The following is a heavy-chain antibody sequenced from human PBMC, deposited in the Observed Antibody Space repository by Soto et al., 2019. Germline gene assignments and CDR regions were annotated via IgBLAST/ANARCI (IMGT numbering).Heavy chain of an antibody. CDR3: TRDLGVGWPGTSFDY. Sequence: EVQLVESGGGLVQPGRSLRLSCTASGFTFGDYAMSWFRQAPGKGLEWVGFIRSKAYGGTTEYAASVKGRFTISRDDSKSIAYLQMNSLKTEDTAVYYCTRDLGVGWPGTSFDYWGQGTLVTVSS. V-gene: IGHV3-49*03. CDR2: IRSKAYGGTT. CDR1: GFTFGDYA. J-gene: IGHJ4*02. D-gene: IGHD3-16*01.